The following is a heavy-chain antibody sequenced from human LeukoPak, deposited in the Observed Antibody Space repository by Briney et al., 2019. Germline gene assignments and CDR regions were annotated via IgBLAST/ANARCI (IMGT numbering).Heavy chain of an antibody. CDR2: ITSSSSYI. CDR3: ARDASGVGYHYYYYYMDV. J-gene: IGHJ6*03. CDR1: GFTFSSYS. Sequence: KSGGSLRLSCAASGFTFSSYSMNWVRQAPGKGLEWVSSITSSSSYIYYADSVKGRFTISRDNAKNSLYLQMNSLRAEDTAVYYCARDASGVGYHYYYYYMDVWGKGTTVTVSS. V-gene: IGHV3-21*01. D-gene: IGHD6-25*01.